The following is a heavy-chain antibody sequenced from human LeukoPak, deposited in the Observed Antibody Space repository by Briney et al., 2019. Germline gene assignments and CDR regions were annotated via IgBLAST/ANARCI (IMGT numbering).Heavy chain of an antibody. CDR2: INPDSGDT. D-gene: IGHD3-3*01. J-gene: IGHJ5*02. Sequence: ASVKVSCKASGYTFTDSYIHWVRQAPGRGLEWMGWINPDSGDTNSAQKFQGRVAMTRDTSISTAYMELSRLTSDDTAVYYCAREQSGYYSWFEPWGQGALVTVSS. CDR3: AREQSGYYSWFEP. CDR1: GYTFTDSY. V-gene: IGHV1-2*02.